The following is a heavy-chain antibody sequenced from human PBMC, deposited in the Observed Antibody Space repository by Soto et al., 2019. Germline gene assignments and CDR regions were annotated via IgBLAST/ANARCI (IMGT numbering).Heavy chain of an antibody. J-gene: IGHJ5*02. CDR3: ARQRYSGYDSGWFDP. CDR1: GGSIRSYY. Sequence: SETLSLTCTVSGGSIRSYYWSWIRQPPGEGLEWIGYIHYIGSTDYNPSLKSRVTISVDTSKNQFSLKLSSVTAADTAVYYCARQRYSGYDSGWFDPWGQGTLVTVSS. V-gene: IGHV4-59*08. D-gene: IGHD5-12*01. CDR2: IHYIGST.